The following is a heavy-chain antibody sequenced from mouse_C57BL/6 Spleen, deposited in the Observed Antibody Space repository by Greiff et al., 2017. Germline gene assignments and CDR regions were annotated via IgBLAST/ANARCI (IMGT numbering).Heavy chain of an antibody. CDR1: GYTFTSYW. V-gene: IGHV1-7*01. J-gene: IGHJ4*01. D-gene: IGHD2-5*01. Sequence: VQLQQSGAELAKPGASVKLSCKASGYTFTSYWMHWVKQRPGQGLEWIGYINPSSGYTKYNQKFKDKATLTADKSSSTAYMQRSSLTYEDSAGYYCARGDYSNYYAMDYWGQGTSVTVAS. CDR2: INPSSGYT. CDR3: ARGDYSNYYAMDY.